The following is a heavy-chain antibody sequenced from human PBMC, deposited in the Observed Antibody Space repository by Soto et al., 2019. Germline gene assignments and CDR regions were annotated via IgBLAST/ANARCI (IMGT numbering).Heavy chain of an antibody. CDR1: GFTFSSYA. CDR3: ENDIGRWAAGGHRR. D-gene: IGHD6-13*01. V-gene: IGHV3-23*01. Sequence: EVQLLESGGGLVQPGGSLRLSCAASGFTFSSYAMSWARQAPGQGLEWVSAISGSGGRTYYADSVKGRFTISIDNSKNTLNLQMNSLRAEDTAVDYCENDIGRWAAGGHRRWGQGTLVTVSS. J-gene: IGHJ4*02. CDR2: ISGSGGRT.